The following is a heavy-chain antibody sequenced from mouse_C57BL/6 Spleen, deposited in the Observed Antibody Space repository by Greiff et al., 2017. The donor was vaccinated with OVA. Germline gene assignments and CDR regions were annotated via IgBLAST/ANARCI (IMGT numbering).Heavy chain of an antibody. Sequence: VQLQESGAELVRPGASVTLSCKASGYTFTDYEMHWVQQTPVHGLEWIGAIDPETGGTAYNQKFTGKAILTADKSSSTAYMELRSLTSEDSAVYYCTRGATVVAGDYWGQGTTLTVSS. CDR3: TRGATVVAGDY. CDR1: GYTFTDYE. V-gene: IGHV1-15*01. D-gene: IGHD1-1*01. J-gene: IGHJ2*01. CDR2: IDPETGGT.